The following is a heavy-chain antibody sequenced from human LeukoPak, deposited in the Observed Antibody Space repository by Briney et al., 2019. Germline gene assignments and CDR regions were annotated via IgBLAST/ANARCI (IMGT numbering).Heavy chain of an antibody. V-gene: IGHV1-18*01. CDR2: ISAYNGNT. CDR1: GYTFTSYG. CDR3: ASTTGTTAGPDAFDI. J-gene: IGHJ3*02. D-gene: IGHD1-1*01. Sequence: ASVKVSCKASGYTFTSYGISWVRQAPGQGLEWMGWISAYNGNTNYAQKLQGRVTMATDTSTSTAYMELRSLRSDDTAVYYCASTTGTTAGPDAFDIWGQGTMVTVSS.